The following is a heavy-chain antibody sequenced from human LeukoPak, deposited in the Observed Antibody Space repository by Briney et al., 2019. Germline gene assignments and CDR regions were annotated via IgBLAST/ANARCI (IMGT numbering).Heavy chain of an antibody. D-gene: IGHD2-2*01. CDR2: IYSAGST. V-gene: IGHV3-53*01. CDR1: GFSINYNY. Sequence: GGSLRLSCAVSGFSINYNYMSWVRQALGKGLEWVSAIYSAGSTYYADSVQGRFTISKDSSKNTVFLQMSNLRADDTAVYYCASYYCSSGSCYFDYWGQGPLVAVSP. J-gene: IGHJ4*02. CDR3: ASYYCSSGSCYFDY.